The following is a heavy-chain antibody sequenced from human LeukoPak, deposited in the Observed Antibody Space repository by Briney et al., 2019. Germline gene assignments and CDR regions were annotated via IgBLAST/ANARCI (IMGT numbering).Heavy chain of an antibody. Sequence: PGGSLRLSCAASGFTFSSYSMNWVGQAPGKGLEWVSFISTSSSYINYADSGKGRFTISRGNSKNSLYLQMNSLRAEDTAVYYCARDQDWNDRGGLDYWGQGTLVIVSS. CDR1: GFTFSSYS. V-gene: IGHV3-21*01. CDR3: ARDQDWNDRGGLDY. J-gene: IGHJ4*02. CDR2: ISTSSSYI. D-gene: IGHD1-1*01.